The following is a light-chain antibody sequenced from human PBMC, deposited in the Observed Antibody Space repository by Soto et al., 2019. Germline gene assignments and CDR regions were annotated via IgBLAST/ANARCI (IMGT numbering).Light chain of an antibody. CDR1: SSDVGGYNY. V-gene: IGLV2-14*01. CDR2: GVT. Sequence: QSAPTQPASVSGSPGQSITISCNGTSSDVGGYNYVSWYQQHPGIAPKLLIYGVTNRPSGVSTRFSGSKSGNTASLTISGLQAEDEADYHCSSYTSASTLLYLFGTGTKVTVL. J-gene: IGLJ1*01. CDR3: SSYTSASTLLYL.